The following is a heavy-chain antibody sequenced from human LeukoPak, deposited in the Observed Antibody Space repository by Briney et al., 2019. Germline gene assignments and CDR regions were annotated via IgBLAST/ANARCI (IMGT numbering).Heavy chain of an antibody. Sequence: GGSLRLSCAASGFTFSNYWMSWVRQAPGKGLEWVANINQDGSEKYYVGSVKGRFTISRDNAKNSLYLQMDSLRADDTAVYYCASQRYCVAWGQGTLVTVSS. CDR1: GFTFSNYW. CDR2: INQDGSEK. V-gene: IGHV3-7*01. D-gene: IGHD2-21*01. CDR3: ASQRYCVA. J-gene: IGHJ5*02.